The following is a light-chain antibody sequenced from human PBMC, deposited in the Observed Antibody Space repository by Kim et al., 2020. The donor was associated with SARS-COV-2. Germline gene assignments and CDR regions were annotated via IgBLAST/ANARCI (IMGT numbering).Light chain of an antibody. CDR1: QSISSW. Sequence: DIQMTQSPSTLPASIGDRVTITCRASQSISSWLAWYQQKPGRAPKLLIYQSSRLESGVPPRFSGSGSGTLFTLTINSLQPDDLGTYYCQHYNSYWKTFGQGTKVELK. V-gene: IGKV1-5*03. CDR2: QSS. J-gene: IGKJ1*01. CDR3: QHYNSYWKT.